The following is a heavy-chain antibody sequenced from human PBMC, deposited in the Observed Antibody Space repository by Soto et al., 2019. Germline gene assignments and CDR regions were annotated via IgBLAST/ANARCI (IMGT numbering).Heavy chain of an antibody. V-gene: IGHV4-31*03. J-gene: IGHJ4*02. CDR1: GGSISSGGYY. D-gene: IGHD3-9*01. CDR2: IYYSGST. CDR3: ARDHTYYDILTGYRASYYFDY. Sequence: QVQLQESGPGLVKPSQTLSLTCTVSGGSISSGGYYWSWIRQHPGKGLVWIGYIYYSGSTYYNPSLKSRVTISVDTSKNQFSLKLSSVTAADTAVYYCARDHTYYDILTGYRASYYFDYWGQGTLVTVSS.